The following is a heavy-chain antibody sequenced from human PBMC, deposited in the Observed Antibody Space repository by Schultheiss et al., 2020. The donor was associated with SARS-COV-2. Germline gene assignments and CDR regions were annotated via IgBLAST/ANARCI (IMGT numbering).Heavy chain of an antibody. Sequence: GESLKISCAASGFTFSSYWMHWVRQAPGKGLVWVSRINSDGSSTSYADSVKGRFTISRDNAKNSLFLQMNSLRAEDTAVYYCARGYCTNGICFHYFYYMDVWGKGTTVTVSS. V-gene: IGHV3-74*01. J-gene: IGHJ6*03. D-gene: IGHD2-8*01. CDR1: GFTFSSYW. CDR2: INSDGSST. CDR3: ARGYCTNGICFHYFYYMDV.